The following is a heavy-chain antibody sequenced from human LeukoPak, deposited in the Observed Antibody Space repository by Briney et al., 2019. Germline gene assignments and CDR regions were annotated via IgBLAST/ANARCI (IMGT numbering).Heavy chain of an antibody. CDR3: AKGDSGSYSAVDY. CDR2: ISYDGSNK. Sequence: PGRSLRLSCAASGFTFSSYGMDWVRQAPGKGLEWVAVISYDGSNKYYADSVKGRFTISRDNSENTLYLQMNSLRAEDTAVYYCAKGDSGSYSAVDYWGQGTLVTVSS. CDR1: GFTFSSYG. D-gene: IGHD1-26*01. J-gene: IGHJ4*02. V-gene: IGHV3-30*18.